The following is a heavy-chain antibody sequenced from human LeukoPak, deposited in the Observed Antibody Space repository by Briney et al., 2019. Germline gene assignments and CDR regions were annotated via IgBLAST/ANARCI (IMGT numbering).Heavy chain of an antibody. V-gene: IGHV4-39*01. CDR3: ARHVAAGTPTSPYYYYYYMDV. CDR2: IYYSGST. Sequence: SETLSLTCSVSGGSITSSGYYWVWIRQPPGEGLEWIGSIYYSGSTYYNPSLKSRVTISVDTSKNQFSLKLSSVTAADTAVYYCARHVAAGTPTSPYYYYYYMDVWGKGTTVTISS. J-gene: IGHJ6*03. CDR1: GGSITSSGYY. D-gene: IGHD6-13*01.